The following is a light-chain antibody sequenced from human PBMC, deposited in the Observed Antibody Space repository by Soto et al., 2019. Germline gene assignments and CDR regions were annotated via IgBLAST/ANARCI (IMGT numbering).Light chain of an antibody. CDR2: ANN. CDR3: QSYELSLNVSGV. J-gene: IGLJ3*02. Sequence: QSVLTQPPSVSGAPGQRVTISCTGSSSNIGAGYDVHWYQQLPGTAPKLLIYANNNRPSGVPDRFSGSKSDTSASLAITGLQAEDEADYYCQSYELSLNVSGVFGGGTKVTVL. V-gene: IGLV1-40*01. CDR1: SSNIGAGYD.